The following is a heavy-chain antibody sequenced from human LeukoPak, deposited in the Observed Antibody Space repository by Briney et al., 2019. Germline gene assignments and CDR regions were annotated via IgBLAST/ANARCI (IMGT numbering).Heavy chain of an antibody. D-gene: IGHD3-22*01. CDR3: ARDAESSGYCDY. Sequence: GGSLRLSCAASGFTFSSYSMNWVRQAPGKGLEWVSSISSSSSYIYYADSVKGRFTISRDNAKNSLYLQMNSLRAEDTAVYYCARDAESSGYCDYWGQGTLVTVSS. CDR1: GFTFSSYS. CDR2: ISSSSSYI. V-gene: IGHV3-21*01. J-gene: IGHJ4*02.